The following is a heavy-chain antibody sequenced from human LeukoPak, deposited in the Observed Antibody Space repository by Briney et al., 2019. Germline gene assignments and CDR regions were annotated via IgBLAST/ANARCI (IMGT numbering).Heavy chain of an antibody. J-gene: IGHJ4*02. V-gene: IGHV5-51*06. CDR1: GYRFTSYW. CDR2: IYPGDSDT. Sequence: GESLKISCKGSGYRFTSYWIGWVRQMPGKGLEWMGIIYPGDSDTRYSPSFEGQVTISADKSIRAASLEWSSLKASDTAMYYCATPYPREYCSSSACYFNYWGQGTLVTVSS. D-gene: IGHD2/OR15-2a*01. CDR3: ATPYPREYCSSSACYFNY.